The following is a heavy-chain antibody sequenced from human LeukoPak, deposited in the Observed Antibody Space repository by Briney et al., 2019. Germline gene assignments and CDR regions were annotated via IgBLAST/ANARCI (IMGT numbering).Heavy chain of an antibody. CDR2: ISGSGGST. J-gene: IGHJ4*02. CDR3: AKDLIWFGEFPLDY. D-gene: IGHD3-10*01. V-gene: IGHV3-23*01. CDR1: GFTFSSYA. Sequence: GGSLRLSCAASGFTFSSYAMSWVRQAPGKGLEWVSAISGSGGSTYYADSVKGRFTISRDNSKNTLYLQMNSLRAEDTAVYYCAKDLIWFGEFPLDYWGQGTLVTVSS.